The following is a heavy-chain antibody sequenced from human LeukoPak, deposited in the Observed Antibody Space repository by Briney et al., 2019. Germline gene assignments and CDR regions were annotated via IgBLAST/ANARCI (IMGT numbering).Heavy chain of an antibody. CDR3: ARNMVRGEIDY. Sequence: ASVKVSCKASGYSFTGHYMHWVRQAPGQGLEWMGWINPKSGGTNYAQKFQGRVTMTRDTSISTAYMELSRLRSDDTAVYYCARNMVRGEIDYWGQGTLVTVSS. CDR2: INPKSGGT. V-gene: IGHV1-2*02. J-gene: IGHJ4*02. D-gene: IGHD3-10*01. CDR1: GYSFTGHY.